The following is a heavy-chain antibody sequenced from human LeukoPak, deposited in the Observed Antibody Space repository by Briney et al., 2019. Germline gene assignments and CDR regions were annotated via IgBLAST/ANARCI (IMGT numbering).Heavy chain of an antibody. Sequence: SETLSLTCTVSGGSISSYYWSWIRQPAGKGLEWIGRIYTTGNTNYNPSLKSRVTISVDTSKNQFSLKLSSVTAADTAVYYCAREVLGSGSPRFDPWGQGTLVTVSS. CDR3: AREVLGSGSPRFDP. V-gene: IGHV4-4*07. CDR1: GGSISSYY. CDR2: IYTTGNT. D-gene: IGHD3-10*01. J-gene: IGHJ5*02.